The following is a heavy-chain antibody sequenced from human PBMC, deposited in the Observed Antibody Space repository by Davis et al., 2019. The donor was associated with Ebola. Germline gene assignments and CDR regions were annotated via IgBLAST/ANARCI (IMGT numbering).Heavy chain of an antibody. Sequence: ASVKVSCKASGYTFTSYGITWVRPAPGQGLEWMGWINPHNGNTNYAQNVQGRVTMTTDTSTSTAYMEVGILRSDDTAVYYCARAQFPTTSDHRGQGTLVTVSS. V-gene: IGHV1-18*04. D-gene: IGHD1-1*01. CDR3: ARAQFPTTSDH. CDR2: INPHNGNT. J-gene: IGHJ4*02. CDR1: GYTFTSYG.